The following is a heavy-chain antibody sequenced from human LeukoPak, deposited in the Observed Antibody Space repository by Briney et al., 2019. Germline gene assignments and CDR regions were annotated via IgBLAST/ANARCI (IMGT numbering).Heavy chain of an antibody. CDR3: ARGRRLRGVTSRPIYYYYYMDV. CDR1: GYTFNTFD. D-gene: IGHD3-10*01. V-gene: IGHV1-8*03. Sequence: GASVKLSCKASGYTFNTFDINWVRQATGQGPEWMGWVNPYNDKTVYVPKFQGRVSISSNNSINTAYMEFSGLKSDDTAVYFCARGRRLRGVTSRPIYYYYYMDVWGGGTTVTVSS. CDR2: VNPYNDKT. J-gene: IGHJ6*03.